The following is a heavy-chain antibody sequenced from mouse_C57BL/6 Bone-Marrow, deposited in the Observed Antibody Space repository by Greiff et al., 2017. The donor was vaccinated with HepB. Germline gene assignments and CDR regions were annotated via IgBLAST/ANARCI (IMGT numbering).Heavy chain of an antibody. CDR1: GYTFTSYW. CDR3: TPITTVDGYYAMDY. Sequence: EAKLQESGTVLARPGASVKMSCKTSGYTFTSYWMHWVKQRPGQGLEWIGAIYPGNSDTSYNQKFKGKAKLTAVTSASTAYMELSSLTNEDSAVYYCTPITTVDGYYAMDYWGQGTSVTVSS. J-gene: IGHJ4*01. V-gene: IGHV1-5*01. CDR2: IYPGNSDT. D-gene: IGHD1-1*01.